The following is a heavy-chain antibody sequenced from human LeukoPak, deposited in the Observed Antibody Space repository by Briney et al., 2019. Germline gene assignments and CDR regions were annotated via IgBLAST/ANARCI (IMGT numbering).Heavy chain of an antibody. V-gene: IGHV1-2*02. CDR3: ANFEYYYDSSGYSVY. D-gene: IGHD3-22*01. CDR1: GYTFTGYY. Sequence: ASVKVSCKASGYTFTGYYMHWVRQAPGQGLEWMGCINPNSGGTNYAQKFQGRVTMTRDTSISTAYMELSRLRSDDTAVYYCANFEYYYDSSGYSVYWGQGTLVTVSS. J-gene: IGHJ4*02. CDR2: INPNSGGT.